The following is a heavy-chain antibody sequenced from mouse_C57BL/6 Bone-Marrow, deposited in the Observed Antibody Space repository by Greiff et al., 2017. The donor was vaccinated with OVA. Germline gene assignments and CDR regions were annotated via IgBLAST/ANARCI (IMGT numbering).Heavy chain of an antibody. V-gene: IGHV1-69*01. CDR2: IDPSDSYT. CDR1: GYTFTSSW. D-gene: IGHD1-1*01. CDR3: AREGSYYYGSSYRFAY. J-gene: IGHJ3*01. Sequence: VKLQESGAELVMPGASVKLSCKASGYTFTSSWMHWVKQRPGQGLEWIGAIDPSDSYTNYNQKLKGKSTLSVDKSSSTAYMQLSSLTAEDSAVYYCAREGSYYYGSSYRFAYWGQGTLVTVSA.